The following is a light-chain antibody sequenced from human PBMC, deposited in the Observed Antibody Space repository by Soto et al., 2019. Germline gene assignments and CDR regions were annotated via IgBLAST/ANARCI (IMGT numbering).Light chain of an antibody. J-gene: IGLJ3*02. CDR1: SSDVGSYNL. Sequence: QSALTQPASVSGSPGQSITISCTGTSSDVGSYNLVSWYQQHPGKSPKLMIYEVSKRPSGVSNRFSGSKSGNTASLTISGLQAEDEADYYCCSYACSSTWLFGGVPTLTVL. CDR3: CSYACSSTWL. CDR2: EVS. V-gene: IGLV2-23*02.